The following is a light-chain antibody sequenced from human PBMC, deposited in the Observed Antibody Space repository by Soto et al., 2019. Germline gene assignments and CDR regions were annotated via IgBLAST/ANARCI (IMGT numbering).Light chain of an antibody. CDR3: QKYSSVIT. J-gene: IGKJ5*01. CDR2: AAS. CDR1: QGISNF. V-gene: IGKV1-27*01. Sequence: DIQMTQSPSSLSASVGDRVTITCRASQGISNFLAWYQHKPGKVPKLLISAASTLQSGVPSRFSGSGSGTDFTLPITSLQPEDVATYYCQKYSSVITFGQGTRLEMK.